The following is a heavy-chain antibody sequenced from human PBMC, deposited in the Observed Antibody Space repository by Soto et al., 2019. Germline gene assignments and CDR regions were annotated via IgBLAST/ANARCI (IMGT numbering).Heavy chain of an antibody. CDR2: IKQDGSEK. J-gene: IGHJ3*02. V-gene: IGHV3-7*05. CDR3: ARNRVDSSNPQDAFDI. CDR1: GFTFSSYW. Sequence: EVQLVESGGGFVQPGGSLRLSCAASGFTFSSYWMSWVRQAPGKGLEWVANIKQDGSEKYYVDSVKGRFTISRDNAKNSLYLQMNSLRAEDTAVYYCARNRVDSSNPQDAFDIWGQGTMVTVSS. D-gene: IGHD6-13*01.